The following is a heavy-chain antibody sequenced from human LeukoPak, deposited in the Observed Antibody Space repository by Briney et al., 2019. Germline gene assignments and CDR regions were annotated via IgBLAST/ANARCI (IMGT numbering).Heavy chain of an antibody. D-gene: IGHD6-19*01. CDR2: INHSGST. CDR3: AARSTAVAGGFDP. Sequence: SEILSLTCTVSGGSIISSGYYWGWIRQPPGKGLEWIGEINHSGSTNYNPSLKSRVTISVDTSKNQFSLKLSSVTAADTAVYYCAARSTAVAGGFDPWGQGTLVTVSS. CDR1: GGSIISSGYY. J-gene: IGHJ5*02. V-gene: IGHV4-39*07.